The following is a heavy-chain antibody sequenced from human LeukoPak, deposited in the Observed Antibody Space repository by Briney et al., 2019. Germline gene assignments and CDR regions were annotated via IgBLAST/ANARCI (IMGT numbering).Heavy chain of an antibody. J-gene: IGHJ4*02. CDR1: GGSISSSSYY. V-gene: IGHV4-39*07. CDR2: IYYTGDT. Sequence: SETLSLTCTVSGGSISSSSYYWGWIRQPPGKGLEWIGSIYYTGDTYYNPSLKRRVTISVDTSKNQFSLKLSSVTAADTAVYYCARERREQLLPPYTRSVTYFDYWGQGTLVTVSS. D-gene: IGHD2-2*01. CDR3: ARERREQLLPPYTRSVTYFDY.